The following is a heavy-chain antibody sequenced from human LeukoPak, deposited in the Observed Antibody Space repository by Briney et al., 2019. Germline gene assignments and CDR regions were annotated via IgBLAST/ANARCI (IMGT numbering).Heavy chain of an antibody. V-gene: IGHV3-48*01. J-gene: IGHJ4*02. Sequence: GGSLRLSCAASGFTFSSYSMNWVRQAPGKGLEWVSHIGFDSSTIYYADSVKGRFTISRDNAKNSLYLQMNSLRAEDTAVYYCARGGYCSGGRCYGGDYWGQGTLVTVSS. D-gene: IGHD2-15*01. CDR2: IGFDSSTI. CDR1: GFTFSSYS. CDR3: ARGGYCSGGRCYGGDY.